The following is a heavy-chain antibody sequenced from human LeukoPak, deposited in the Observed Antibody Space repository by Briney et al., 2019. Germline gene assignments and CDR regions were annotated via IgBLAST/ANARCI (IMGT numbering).Heavy chain of an antibody. CDR1: GGSMSTYY. J-gene: IGHJ5*02. CDR3: ARLTGYSSESWFDP. D-gene: IGHD3-9*01. Sequence: PSETLSLTCTVSGGSMSTYYWSWIRQPPGKRLEWIGYIYYSGSTNYNPSLKSRVTISVDTSKNQVALKLSSVTAADTAVYYCARLTGYSSESWFDPWGQGTLVTVSS. CDR2: IYYSGST. V-gene: IGHV4-59*01.